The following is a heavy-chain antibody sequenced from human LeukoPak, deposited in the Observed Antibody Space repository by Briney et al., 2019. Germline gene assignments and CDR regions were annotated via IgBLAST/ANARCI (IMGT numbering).Heavy chain of an antibody. V-gene: IGHV3-23*01. CDR1: GFTFSSHS. CDR3: AKVTWESRPPDCNS. CDR2: IRGSGDTA. J-gene: IGHJ4*02. Sequence: GGSLRLSCAASGFTFSSHSLAWVRQAPGKGLESVSAIRGSGDTALYADSVKGRFTISRDNFKNIVYLEMNSLRAEDTATYYCAKVTWESRPPDCNSWGPGTLVTVSS. D-gene: IGHD6-6*01.